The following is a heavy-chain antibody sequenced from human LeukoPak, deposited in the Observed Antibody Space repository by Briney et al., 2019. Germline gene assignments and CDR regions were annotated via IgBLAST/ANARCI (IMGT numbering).Heavy chain of an antibody. CDR1: GDSISSGDYF. V-gene: IGHV4-30-4*01. CDR2: IHYSGTT. CDR3: ARGKVFDP. J-gene: IGHJ5*02. Sequence: SETLSLTCSVSGDSISSGDYFWSWVRQPPGKGVGWIGCIHYSGTTHYNPSLKSRITMSVDTSKNEFSLKLDSVTAADTAVYYCARGKVFDPWGQGSLVTVSS.